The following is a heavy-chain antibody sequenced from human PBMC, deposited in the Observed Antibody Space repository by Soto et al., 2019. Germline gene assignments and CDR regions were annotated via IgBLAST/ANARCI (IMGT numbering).Heavy chain of an antibody. CDR3: ARRHDSSGSSFDP. J-gene: IGHJ5*02. Sequence: QLQLQESGPGLVKPSETLSLTCTVSGGSISSSSYYWGWIRQPPGKGLKWIGSIYYSGSTYYNPYRKSRATISVDTSKNQFSLKLSSVTAADTAVYYCARRHDSSGSSFDPWGQGTLVTVSS. CDR1: GGSISSSSYY. CDR2: IYYSGST. V-gene: IGHV4-39*01. D-gene: IGHD3-22*01.